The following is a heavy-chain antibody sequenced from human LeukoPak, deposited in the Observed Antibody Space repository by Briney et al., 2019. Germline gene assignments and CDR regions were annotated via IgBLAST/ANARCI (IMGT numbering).Heavy chain of an antibody. V-gene: IGHV3-11*04. Sequence: GGSLRLSCAASGFTFSDYNMNWVRQTPGKGLELVSYISASGSDMYSADSVKGRFTISRDNAKNSLYLQMHSLRAEDTAIYYCVSLVGATPSWGQGTLVTVSS. CDR2: ISASGSDM. CDR1: GFTFSDYN. J-gene: IGHJ4*02. D-gene: IGHD1-26*01. CDR3: VSLVGATPS.